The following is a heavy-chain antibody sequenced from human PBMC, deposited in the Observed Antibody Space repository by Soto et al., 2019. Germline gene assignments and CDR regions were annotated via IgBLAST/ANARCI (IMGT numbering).Heavy chain of an antibody. D-gene: IGHD3-10*01. CDR2: ISSSSSYI. V-gene: IGHV3-21*01. CDR1: GFTFSSYS. CDR3: ARALSYYRGAFDI. Sequence: GGSLRLSCAASGFTFSSYSMNWVRQAPGKGLEWVSSISSSSSYIYYADSVKGRFTISRDNAKNSRYLQMNSLRAEDTAVYYCARALSYYRGAFDIWGQGTMVTVSS. J-gene: IGHJ3*02.